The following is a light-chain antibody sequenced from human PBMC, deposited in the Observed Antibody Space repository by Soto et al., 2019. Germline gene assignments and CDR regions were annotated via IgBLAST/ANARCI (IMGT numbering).Light chain of an antibody. CDR3: QQSYSTPHT. J-gene: IGKJ5*01. V-gene: IGKV1-39*01. CDR2: AAS. Sequence: DIHMTQSPSCLSASVGDTVTITCRATQTITTILNWYQHKPGKAPNLLIYAASSLQSGVPSRFTGSGSGTDFTLTISSLQPEDFATYYCQQSYSTPHTFGQGTRLEIK. CDR1: QTITTI.